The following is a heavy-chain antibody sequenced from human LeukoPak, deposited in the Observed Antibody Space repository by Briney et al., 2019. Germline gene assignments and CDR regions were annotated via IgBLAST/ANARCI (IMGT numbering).Heavy chain of an antibody. V-gene: IGHV1-18*01. D-gene: IGHD4-17*01. CDR2: ISAYNGNT. Sequence: ASVKVSCKSSGYTFTRYCISWVRQAPGQGLEWMGWISAYNGNTNYAQKLQGRVTMTTDTSTSTAYMELRSLRSDDTAVYYCARDTVTTENWFDPWGQGTLVTVSS. J-gene: IGHJ5*02. CDR3: ARDTVTTENWFDP. CDR1: GYTFTRYC.